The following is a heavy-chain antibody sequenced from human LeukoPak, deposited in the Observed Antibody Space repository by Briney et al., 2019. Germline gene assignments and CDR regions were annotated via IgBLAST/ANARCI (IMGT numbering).Heavy chain of an antibody. J-gene: IGHJ4*01. D-gene: IGHD6-19*01. Sequence: ASVKVSCKASGGTFSSYAISWVRQAPGQGLEWMGGIIPIFGTANYAQKFQGRVTMTRDTSISTAYMELSRLRSDDTAVYYCARATSRGIAVAGTPFGYWGQGTLVTVSS. CDR2: IIPIFGTA. CDR3: ARATSRGIAVAGTPFGY. V-gene: IGHV1-69*05. CDR1: GGTFSSYA.